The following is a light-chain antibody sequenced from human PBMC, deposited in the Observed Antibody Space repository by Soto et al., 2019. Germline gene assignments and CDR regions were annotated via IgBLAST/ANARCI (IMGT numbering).Light chain of an antibody. CDR2: DAS. CDR1: QTVGSN. Sequence: EIVLTQSADTLSVSTGERATLSCRASQTVGSNLAWYQQKPGQAPRLLIYDASNRATGIPARFSGSGSGTDFTLTISSLEPEDFAVYYCQQRNNWPPITFAQRTRLEI. J-gene: IGKJ5*01. V-gene: IGKV3-11*01. CDR3: QQRNNWPPIT.